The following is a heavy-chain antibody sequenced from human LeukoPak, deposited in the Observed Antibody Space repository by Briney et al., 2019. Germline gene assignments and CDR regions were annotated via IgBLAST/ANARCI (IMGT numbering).Heavy chain of an antibody. D-gene: IGHD3-3*01. CDR3: AKDWDYNFWSNYDH. V-gene: IGHV3-30*02. CDR1: AFSFNKYG. CDR2: IRYDGSDK. Sequence: AGSLRLSCPTSAFSFNKYGMHWVRPAHGKGMEWVAYIRYDGSDKHYGDSVKGRFTISRDDSKNTLYLQMSSLRAEDTAVYYCAKDWDYNFWSNYDHWGQGSLVTVS. J-gene: IGHJ4*02.